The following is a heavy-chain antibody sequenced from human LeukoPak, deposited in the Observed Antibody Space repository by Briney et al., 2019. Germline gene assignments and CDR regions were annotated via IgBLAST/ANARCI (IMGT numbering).Heavy chain of an antibody. V-gene: IGHV1-18*01. CDR3: ARDNSVGDYAWWFDP. Sequence: ASVKVPCKASGYSFSDYAITWVRQVPGQGLEWMGWISPKSADTHLAQKLQGRVTMTRDLSTSTDYMELSSLRSDDTAVYFCARDNSVGDYAWWFDPWGQGTLVTVSS. CDR1: GYSFSDYA. D-gene: IGHD1-26*01. CDR2: ISPKSADT. J-gene: IGHJ5*02.